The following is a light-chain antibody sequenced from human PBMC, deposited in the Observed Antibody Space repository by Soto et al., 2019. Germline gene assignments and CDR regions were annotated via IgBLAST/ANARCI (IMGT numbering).Light chain of an antibody. Sequence: EIVLTQSPATLSLSPGERATLSCRASQSVSSYLAWYRQKPGQAPRLLIYDASNRATGIPARFSGSGSGTDFTLTISSLEPEDFAVYYCQQRSNWPSITFGQGTDWRLN. CDR1: QSVSSY. CDR2: DAS. J-gene: IGKJ5*01. V-gene: IGKV3-11*01. CDR3: QQRSNWPSIT.